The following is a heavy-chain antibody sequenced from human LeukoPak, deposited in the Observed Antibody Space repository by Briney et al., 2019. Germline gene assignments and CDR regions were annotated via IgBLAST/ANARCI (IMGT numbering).Heavy chain of an antibody. CDR3: AKVIRGVLDHAFDI. CDR2: ISSSGSPI. V-gene: IGHV3-48*03. D-gene: IGHD3-10*01. CDR1: GFTFSNYE. J-gene: IGHJ3*02. Sequence: PGGSLRLSCAASGFTFSNYEMNWVRQAPGKGLEWGSYISSSGSPIYYADSVKGRFTISRDNAKNSLYLQMNSLRGEDTAVYYCAKVIRGVLDHAFDICGQGTMVTVSS.